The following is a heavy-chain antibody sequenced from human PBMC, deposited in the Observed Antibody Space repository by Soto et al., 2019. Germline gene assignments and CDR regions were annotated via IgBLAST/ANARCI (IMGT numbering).Heavy chain of an antibody. J-gene: IGHJ4*02. V-gene: IGHV3-23*01. CDR1: GFTFSTYA. D-gene: IGHD6-13*01. CDR3: ARVVXAAGCFDY. CDR2: ITGSGGST. Sequence: GGSLRLSCAASGFTFSTYAMIWVRQAPGKGLEWVSFITGSGGSTYYADSVKGRFTISRDTSKNTLFLQMNSLRAEDTAVYYCARVVXAAGCFDYWGQGTLVTVSS.